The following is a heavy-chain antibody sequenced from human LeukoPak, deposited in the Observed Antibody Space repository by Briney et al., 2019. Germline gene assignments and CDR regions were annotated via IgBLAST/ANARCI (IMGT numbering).Heavy chain of an antibody. J-gene: IGHJ4*02. Sequence: PSETLSLTCTVSGGSISSSSYYWGWIGQPPGKGLEGIGSIYYSGSTYYNPSLKSRVTISVDTSKNQFSLKLSSVTAADTAVYYCARSSPYYYDSSGRLFDYWGQGTLVTVSS. D-gene: IGHD3-22*01. V-gene: IGHV4-39*07. CDR3: ARSSPYYYDSSGRLFDY. CDR1: GGSISSSSYY. CDR2: IYYSGST.